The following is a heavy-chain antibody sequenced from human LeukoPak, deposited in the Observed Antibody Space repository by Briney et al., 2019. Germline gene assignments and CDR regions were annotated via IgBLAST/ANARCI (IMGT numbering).Heavy chain of an antibody. D-gene: IGHD2-21*02. CDR1: GGSISSSNFY. CDR3: ARHRGVTAATPFDY. V-gene: IGHV4-39*01. CDR2: FHYSGST. J-gene: IGHJ4*02. Sequence: PSETLCLTCVVSGGSISSSNFYWGWIRQPPGKGLEWIESFHYSGSTYYNPSLQSRVTISVDTSKNQLSLKLTSVTAADTAVYYCARHRGVTAATPFDYWGQGTLVTVSS.